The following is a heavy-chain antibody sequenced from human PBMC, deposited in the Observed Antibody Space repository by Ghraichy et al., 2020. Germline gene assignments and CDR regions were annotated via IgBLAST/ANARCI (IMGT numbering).Heavy chain of an antibody. Sequence: GGSLRLSCAASGFTFSSYAMSWVRQAPGKGLEWVSAISGSGGSTYYADSVKGRFTISRDNSKNTLYLQMNSLRAEDTAVYYCAKDRVPNWRNLDAFDIWGQGTMVTVSS. V-gene: IGHV3-23*01. CDR3: AKDRVPNWRNLDAFDI. CDR2: ISGSGGST. D-gene: IGHD7-27*01. J-gene: IGHJ3*02. CDR1: GFTFSSYA.